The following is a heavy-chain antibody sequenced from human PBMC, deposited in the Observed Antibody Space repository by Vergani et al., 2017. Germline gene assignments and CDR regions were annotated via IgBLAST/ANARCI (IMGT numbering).Heavy chain of an antibody. D-gene: IGHD1-26*01. V-gene: IGHV3-15*01. CDR3: TPDPPYSGSYGGAYYYYYYMDV. CDR1: GFTFSNAW. J-gene: IGHJ6*03. CDR2: IKSKTDGGTT. Sequence: EVQLVESGGGLVKPGGSLRLSCAASGFTFSNAWMSWVRQAPGKGLEWVGRIKSKTDGGTTDYAAPVKGRFTISRDDSKNTLYLQMNSLKTEDTAVYYCTPDPPYSGSYGGAYYYYYYMDVWGKGTTVTVSS.